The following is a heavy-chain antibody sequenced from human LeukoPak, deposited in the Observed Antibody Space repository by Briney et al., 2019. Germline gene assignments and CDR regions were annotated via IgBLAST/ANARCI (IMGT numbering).Heavy chain of an antibody. CDR3: ARGKAAAGSIVWFDP. Sequence: GASVKVSCKASGYTFTSYGISWVRQAPGQGLEWMGWISAYNGNTNYAQKLQGMVTMTTDTSTSTAYMELRSVRSDDTAVYYCARGKAAAGSIVWFDPWGQGTLVTVSS. V-gene: IGHV1-18*01. J-gene: IGHJ5*02. CDR1: GYTFTSYG. CDR2: ISAYNGNT. D-gene: IGHD6-13*01.